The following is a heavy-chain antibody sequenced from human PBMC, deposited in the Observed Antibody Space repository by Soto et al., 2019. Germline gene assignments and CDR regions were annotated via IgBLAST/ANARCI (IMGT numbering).Heavy chain of an antibody. J-gene: IGHJ6*02. CDR1: GFTFSSYA. D-gene: IGHD3-10*01. V-gene: IGHV3-30-3*01. CDR3: ARDSVLRYGYYYGMDV. CDR2: MSYDGSNK. Sequence: SLRLSCAASGFTFSSYAMHWVRQAPGKGLEWVAVMSYDGSNKYYADSVKGRFTISRDNSKNTLYLQMNSLRAEDTAVYYCARDSVLRYGYYYGMDVCGQGTTVTVSS.